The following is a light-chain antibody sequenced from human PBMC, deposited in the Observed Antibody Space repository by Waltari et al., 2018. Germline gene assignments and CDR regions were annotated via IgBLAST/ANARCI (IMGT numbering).Light chain of an antibody. Sequence: EIVLTQSPGTLSLSPGERATLSCRASQSVSRTLAWYQQKPGQAPRLLIYDASTRATGIPDRFSGSGSGTDFSLIISRLEPEDFAVYFCQKYGSLPATFGQGTKVEMK. CDR2: DAS. CDR3: QKYGSLPAT. J-gene: IGKJ1*01. CDR1: QSVSRT. V-gene: IGKV3-20*01.